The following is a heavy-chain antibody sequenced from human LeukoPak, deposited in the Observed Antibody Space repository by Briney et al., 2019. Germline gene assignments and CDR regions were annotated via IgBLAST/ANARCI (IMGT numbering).Heavy chain of an antibody. CDR3: ATRMVRGVTNWFDP. V-gene: IGHV3-11*01. D-gene: IGHD3-10*01. CDR2: ISSSGSTI. CDR1: GFTFSDYY. Sequence: GGSLRLSCAASGFTFSDYYMSWMRQAPGKGLEWVSYISSSGSTIYYADSVKGRFTISRDNAKNSLYLQMNSLRAEDTAVYYCATRMVRGVTNWFDPWGQGTLVTVSS. J-gene: IGHJ5*02.